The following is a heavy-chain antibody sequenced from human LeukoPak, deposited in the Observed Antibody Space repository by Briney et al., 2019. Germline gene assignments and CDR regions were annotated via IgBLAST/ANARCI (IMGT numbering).Heavy chain of an antibody. D-gene: IGHD1-26*01. CDR1: GGSFSGYY. CDR2: INHSGST. V-gene: IGHV4-34*01. CDR3: ARDLSYGYFDY. J-gene: IGHJ4*02. Sequence: PSETLSLTCAVYGGSFSGYYWSWIRQPPGKGLEWIGEINHSGSTNYNPSLKSRVTISVDTSKNQFSLKLSSVTAADTAVYYCARDLSYGYFDYWGQGTLVTVSS.